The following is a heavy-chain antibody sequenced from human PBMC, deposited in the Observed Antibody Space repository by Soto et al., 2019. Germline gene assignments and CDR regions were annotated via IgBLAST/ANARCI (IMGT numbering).Heavy chain of an antibody. Sequence: GGSLRLSCAASGFTFSSYAMSWVRQAPGKGLEWVSAISGSGGSTYYADSVKGRFTISRDNSKNTLYLQMNSLRAEDTAVYYCAKGRYDILTGYDYYYYGMDVWGQGTTVTVSS. CDR1: GFTFSSYA. J-gene: IGHJ6*02. V-gene: IGHV3-23*01. CDR2: ISGSGGST. CDR3: AKGRYDILTGYDYYYYGMDV. D-gene: IGHD3-9*01.